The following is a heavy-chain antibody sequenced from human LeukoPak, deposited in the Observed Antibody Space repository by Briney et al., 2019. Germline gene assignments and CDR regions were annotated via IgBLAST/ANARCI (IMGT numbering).Heavy chain of an antibody. Sequence: SETLSLTCAVYGGSFSGYYWSWIRQPPGKGLEWIGEINHSGSTNYNPSLKSRVTISVDTSKNQFSLKLSSVTAADTAVYYCAVNSSNWFDPWGQGTLVTVSS. CDR2: INHSGST. V-gene: IGHV4-34*01. CDR3: AVNSSNWFDP. D-gene: IGHD6-19*01. J-gene: IGHJ5*02. CDR1: GGSFSGYY.